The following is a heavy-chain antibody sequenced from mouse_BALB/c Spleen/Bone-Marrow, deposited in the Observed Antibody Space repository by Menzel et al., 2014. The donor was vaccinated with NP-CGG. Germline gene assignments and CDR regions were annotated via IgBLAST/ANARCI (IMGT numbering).Heavy chain of an antibody. J-gene: IGHJ2*01. CDR2: IDPANGNT. D-gene: IGHD2-2*01. V-gene: IGHV14-3*02. CDR1: GFNIXDTY. CDR3: ASYVYGYYFDY. Sequence: EVQLQQSGAELVKPGASVKLSCTASGFNIXDTYMHWVKQRPEQGLEWIGRIDPANGNTKYDPKFQGKATITPDTSSNTAYLQLSSLTSEDTAVYYCASYVYGYYFDYWGQGTTLTVSS.